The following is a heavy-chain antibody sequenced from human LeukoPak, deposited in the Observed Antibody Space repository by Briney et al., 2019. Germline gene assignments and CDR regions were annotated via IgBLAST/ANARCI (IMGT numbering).Heavy chain of an antibody. CDR2: ISGSGGST. Sequence: GGSLRLSCAASGFTFSSYAMSRVRQAPGKGLEWVSAISGSGGSTYYADSVKGRFTISRDNSKNTLYLQMNSLRAEDTAVYYCAKDRAVADSTGVFDYWGQGTLVTVSS. V-gene: IGHV3-23*01. D-gene: IGHD6-19*01. CDR1: GFTFSSYA. CDR3: AKDRAVADSTGVFDY. J-gene: IGHJ4*02.